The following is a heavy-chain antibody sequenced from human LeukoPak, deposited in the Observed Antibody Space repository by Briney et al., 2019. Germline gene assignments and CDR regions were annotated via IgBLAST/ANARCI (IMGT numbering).Heavy chain of an antibody. J-gene: IGHJ4*02. CDR1: GFTFGDYA. D-gene: IGHD5-18*01. Sequence: PGGSLRLSCKVSGFTFGDYAMSWVRQAPGKGLEWVGFIRSKAYGGTTEYAASVKGRFTTSRDDSKSIAYLQMKSLKTEDTAVYYCTRDRGYSYGYSDYWGQGTLVTVSS. CDR2: IRSKAYGGTT. V-gene: IGHV3-49*04. CDR3: TRDRGYSYGYSDY.